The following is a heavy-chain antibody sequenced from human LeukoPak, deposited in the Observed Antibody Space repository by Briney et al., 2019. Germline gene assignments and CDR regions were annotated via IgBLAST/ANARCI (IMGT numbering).Heavy chain of an antibody. D-gene: IGHD4-17*01. V-gene: IGHV3-21*01. CDR1: GFTFSSYS. CDR2: ISSSSSYI. CDR3: ARDQCYGDYLYYFDY. J-gene: IGHJ4*02. Sequence: GGSLRLSCAASGFTFSSYSMNWVRQAPGKGLEWVSSISSSSSYIYYADSVKGRFTISRDNAKNSLYLQMNSLRAEDTAVYYCARDQCYGDYLYYFDYWGQGTLVTVSS.